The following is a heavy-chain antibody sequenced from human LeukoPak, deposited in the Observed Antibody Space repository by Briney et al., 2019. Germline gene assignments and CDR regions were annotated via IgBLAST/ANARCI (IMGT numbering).Heavy chain of an antibody. CDR2: ITGSGDGT. CDR3: VKGFVHPTYYFDY. CDR1: GFTFSSYA. D-gene: IGHD3-10*01. J-gene: IGHJ4*02. V-gene: IGHV3-23*01. Sequence: PGGSLRLSCAASGFTFSSYAMMWVRQAPGKRLEWISSITGSGDGTYYAESVRGRFTTSRDNSENTLYLQVNSLRVEDTAVYFCVKGFVHPTYYFDYWGQGTLVTVSS.